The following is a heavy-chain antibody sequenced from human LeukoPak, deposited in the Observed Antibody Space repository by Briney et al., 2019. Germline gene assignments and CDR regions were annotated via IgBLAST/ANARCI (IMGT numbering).Heavy chain of an antibody. CDR2: ISAYNGNT. J-gene: IGHJ4*02. Sequence: GASVKVSFKASGYTFTIYGISWVRQAPGQGGEGMGWISAYNGNTNYAQKLQGRVTITTDASTSTAYMELRSLRSDDTAVYYCARDWPSYQLDYFDYWGQGTLVTVSS. CDR1: GYTFTIYG. V-gene: IGHV1-18*01. CDR3: ARDWPSYQLDYFDY. D-gene: IGHD1-26*01.